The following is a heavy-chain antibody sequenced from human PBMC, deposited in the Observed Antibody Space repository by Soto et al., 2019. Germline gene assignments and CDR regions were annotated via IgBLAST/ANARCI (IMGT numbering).Heavy chain of an antibody. CDR3: ATVLGISCWAP. V-gene: IGHV1-2*02. D-gene: IGHD2-21*02. Sequence: ASVKVSCKASGHTFTDFFLHWVRQAPGQRLEWMEWIYPHNGGTNYGQVFQGRITITRDTSISSAHTHLGRLISNDTGSLVVATVLGISCWAPWRQGTLVTVSS. CDR1: GHTFTDFF. J-gene: IGHJ5*02. CDR2: IYPHNGGT.